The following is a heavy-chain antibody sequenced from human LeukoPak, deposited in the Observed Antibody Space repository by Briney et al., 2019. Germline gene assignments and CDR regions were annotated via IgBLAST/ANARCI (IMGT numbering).Heavy chain of an antibody. J-gene: IGHJ4*02. CDR1: GYSFTSYW. Sequence: GESLKISCKTCGYSFTSYWIGWVRQMPGKGLEWMGIIYPGASDTRYSPSFQGQVTISADKSISTAYLQWSSLKASDTAMYYCARLEYSSSSGGYFDYWGQGTLVTVSS. CDR2: IYPGASDT. V-gene: IGHV5-51*01. CDR3: ARLEYSSSSGGYFDY. D-gene: IGHD6-6*01.